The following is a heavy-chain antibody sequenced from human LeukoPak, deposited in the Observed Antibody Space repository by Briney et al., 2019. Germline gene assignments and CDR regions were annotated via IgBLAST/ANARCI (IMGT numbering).Heavy chain of an antibody. D-gene: IGHD5-18*01. J-gene: IGHJ4*02. CDR2: ISAYNGNT. CDR1: GYTFTGYY. CDR3: ARDPHTAMVTAIDY. Sequence: GASVKVSCKASGYTFTGYYMHWVRQAPGQGLEWMGWISAYNGNTNYAQKLQGRVTMTTDTSTSTAYMELRSLRSDDTAVYYCARDPHTAMVTAIDYWGQGTLVTVSS. V-gene: IGHV1-18*04.